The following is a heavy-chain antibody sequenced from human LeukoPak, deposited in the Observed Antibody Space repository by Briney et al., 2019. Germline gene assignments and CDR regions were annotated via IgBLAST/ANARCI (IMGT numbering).Heavy chain of an antibody. CDR1: GFTFSSYA. D-gene: IGHD5-18*01. V-gene: IGHV3-23*01. CDR3: AKVYVDTAIARAMIVGYYFDY. CDR2: ISGSGGST. J-gene: IGHJ4*02. Sequence: GGSLRLSCAASGFTFSSYAMSWVRQAPGKGLEWVSAISGSGGSTYYADSVKGRFTISRDNSKNTLYLQMNSLRAEDTAVYYCAKVYVDTAIARAMIVGYYFDYWGQGSLVTVSS.